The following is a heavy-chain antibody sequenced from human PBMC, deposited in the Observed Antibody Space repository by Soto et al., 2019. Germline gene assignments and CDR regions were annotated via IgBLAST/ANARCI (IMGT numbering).Heavy chain of an antibody. Sequence: GGSLRLSCASSGFTFSSYSMNWVRQAPGKGLEWVSSISSSGSYIYYADSVKGRFTISRDNAKNSLYLQMNSLRAEDTAVYYCARVLPDYYDSSGPFDYWGQGTLVTVSS. CDR2: ISSSGSYI. D-gene: IGHD3-22*01. CDR1: GFTFSSYS. CDR3: ARVLPDYYDSSGPFDY. V-gene: IGHV3-21*01. J-gene: IGHJ4*02.